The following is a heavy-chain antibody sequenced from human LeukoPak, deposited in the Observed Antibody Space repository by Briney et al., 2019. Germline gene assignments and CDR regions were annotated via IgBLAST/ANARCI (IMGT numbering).Heavy chain of an antibody. CDR3: ARGVVGAAEGDDAFDI. J-gene: IGHJ3*02. CDR2: ISAYNGNT. Sequence: ASVKVSCKASGYTFTSYGISWVRQAPGQGLEWMGWISAYNGNTNYAQKLQGRVTMTTDTSTSTAYMELRSLRSDDTAVYYRARGVVGAAEGDDAFDIWGQGTMVTVSS. CDR1: GYTFTSYG. D-gene: IGHD1-26*01. V-gene: IGHV1-18*01.